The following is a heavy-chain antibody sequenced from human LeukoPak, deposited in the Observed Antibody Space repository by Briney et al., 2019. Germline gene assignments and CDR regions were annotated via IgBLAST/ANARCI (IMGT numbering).Heavy chain of an antibody. CDR1: GFTFSNYG. CDR3: ARDHSGTQDY. D-gene: IGHD1-1*01. CDR2: IWDDGSNE. J-gene: IGHJ4*02. V-gene: IGHV3-33*01. Sequence: GGSLRLSCAASGFTFSNYGMHWVRQAPGKGLEWVAVIWDDGSNEYYADSVKDRFTILRDNRRNTLYLQMNSLRAEDTAVYSCARDHSGTQDYWGQGTLVTVSS.